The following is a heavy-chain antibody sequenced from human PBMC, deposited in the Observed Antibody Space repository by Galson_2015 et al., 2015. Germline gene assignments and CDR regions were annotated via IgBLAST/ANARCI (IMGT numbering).Heavy chain of an antibody. Sequence: SVKVSCKASGYTFTSYAMHWVRQAPGQRLEWMGWINAGNGNTKYSQKFQGRVTITRDTSASTAYMELSSLRSEDTAVYYCARGPIVVVPAALNWFDPWGQGTLVTVSS. J-gene: IGHJ5*02. V-gene: IGHV1-3*01. CDR2: INAGNGNT. CDR3: ARGPIVVVPAALNWFDP. D-gene: IGHD2-2*01. CDR1: GYTFTSYA.